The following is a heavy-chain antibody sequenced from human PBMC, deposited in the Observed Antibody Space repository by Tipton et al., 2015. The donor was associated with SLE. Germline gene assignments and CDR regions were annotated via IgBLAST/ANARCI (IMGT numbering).Heavy chain of an antibody. J-gene: IGHJ4*02. CDR3: ARLTGDNYFDS. D-gene: IGHD7-27*01. CDR1: GYTFTNYY. V-gene: IGHV5-51*01. Sequence: QSGPEVKKPGASVKVSCKASGYTFTNYYVHWVRQAPGQGLEWMGIIYPGDSDTRYSPSFQGQVTMSADTSISTAFLQWSSLKASDTAMYYCARLTGDNYFDSWGQGTLVTVSS. CDR2: IYPGDSDT.